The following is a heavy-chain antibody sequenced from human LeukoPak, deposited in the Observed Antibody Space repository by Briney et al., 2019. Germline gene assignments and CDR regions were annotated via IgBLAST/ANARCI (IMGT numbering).Heavy chain of an antibody. V-gene: IGHV3-21*01. J-gene: IGHJ5*02. CDR1: GFTFSNYN. Sequence: PGGSLRLSCAASGFTFSNYNMNWVRQAPGKGLEWVSSISSSSSCISYADSVKGRFTISRDNAKNSLYLQMNSLRAEDTAVYYCARDTVTTWGNWFDPWGQGTLVTVSS. D-gene: IGHD4-17*01. CDR3: ARDTVTTWGNWFDP. CDR2: ISSSSSCI.